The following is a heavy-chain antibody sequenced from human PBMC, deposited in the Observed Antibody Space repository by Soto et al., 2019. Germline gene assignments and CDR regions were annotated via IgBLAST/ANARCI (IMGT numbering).Heavy chain of an antibody. D-gene: IGHD6-19*01. V-gene: IGHV3-30*18. Sequence: VQLVESGGGVVQPGRSLRLSCAASGFTFSDYAMHWVRQAPGKGLEWVAVVSHDGRNTHYAESVKGRFTISRDSAKNTVSLEMTSLRAEDTAFYFVAKGGLQWLVTSDFNYWGQGALVTVSS. CDR3: AKGGLQWLVTSDFNY. CDR2: VSHDGRNT. CDR1: GFTFSDYA. J-gene: IGHJ4*02.